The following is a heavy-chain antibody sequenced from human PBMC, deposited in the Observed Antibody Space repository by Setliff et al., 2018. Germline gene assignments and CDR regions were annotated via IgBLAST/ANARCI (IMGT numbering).Heavy chain of an antibody. CDR2: INTSGTT. D-gene: IGHD3-3*01. Sequence: SETLSLTCTVSGGSLNTYYWSWIRQPAGKELKWIGRINTSGTTRYNPSLRSRATLSVDESMNRFSLNLNSVTAADTAVYYCAGGLPGDYDFNCFDTWGQGALVTVSS. CDR1: GGSLNTYY. V-gene: IGHV4-4*07. CDR3: AGGLPGDYDFNCFDT. J-gene: IGHJ5*02.